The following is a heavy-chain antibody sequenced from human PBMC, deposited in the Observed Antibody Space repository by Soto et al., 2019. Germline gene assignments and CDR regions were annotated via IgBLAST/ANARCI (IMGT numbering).Heavy chain of an antibody. CDR2: IIPIFGTA. CDR3: AREAGRYYSSGYCFEYFQH. Sequence: ASVKVSCKASGGTFSSYAISWVRQAPGQGLEWMGRIIPIFGTANYAQKFQGRVTITADESTSTAYMELSSLRSEDTAVYYCAREAGRYYSSGYCFEYFQHWGQGTLVTVSS. J-gene: IGHJ1*01. V-gene: IGHV1-69*13. D-gene: IGHD3-22*01. CDR1: GGTFSSYA.